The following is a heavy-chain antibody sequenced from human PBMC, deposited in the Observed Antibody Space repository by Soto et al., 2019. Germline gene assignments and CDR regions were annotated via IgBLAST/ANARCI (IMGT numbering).Heavy chain of an antibody. CDR2: VSHDGSHE. Sequence: GALRLPSAASRCTFTTGGMHWVRQAPGKGLEWVAVVSHDGSHEYYADSVKGRFTISRDNSKHTLFLQMNSLRPEDTALYYCLKDHTSAWSPLYYYSGIDVWGQGT. V-gene: IGHV3-30*18. D-gene: IGHD6-19*01. CDR1: RCTFTTGG. J-gene: IGHJ6*02. CDR3: LKDHTSAWSPLYYYSGIDV.